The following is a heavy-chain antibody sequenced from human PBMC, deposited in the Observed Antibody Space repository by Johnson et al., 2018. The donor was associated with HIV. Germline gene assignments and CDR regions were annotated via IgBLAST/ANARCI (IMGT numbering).Heavy chain of an antibody. CDR3: AKKLGVLTVPWAFDS. CDR1: GFIVSNSY. V-gene: IGHV3-53*01. Sequence: VQLVESGGGLIQPGGSLRLSCAASGFIVSNSYMSWVRQAPGKGLEWVSVIYSGGSTYYADSVKGRFTISRDNSKNTLYLQMNSLRAEDTAVYYCAKKLGVLTVPWAFDSWGQGTMVTVSS. D-gene: IGHD3-10*01. CDR2: IYSGGST. J-gene: IGHJ3*02.